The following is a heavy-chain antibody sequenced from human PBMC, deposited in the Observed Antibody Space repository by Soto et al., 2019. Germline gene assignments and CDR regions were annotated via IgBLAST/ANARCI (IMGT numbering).Heavy chain of an antibody. CDR2: INHSGST. CDR3: ASASVLTMVRGVIRP. Sequence: QVQLQQWGAGLLKPSQTLSLTCAVYGGSFSGYDWCWIRQPPGTGLGWIGEINHSGSTNYNPSLRSRVPLSVATATSQFSLKLSFVTAADTAVYYGASASVLTMVRGVIRPWGQGTLVTVSS. CDR1: GGSFSGYD. V-gene: IGHV4-34*01. D-gene: IGHD3-10*01. J-gene: IGHJ5*02.